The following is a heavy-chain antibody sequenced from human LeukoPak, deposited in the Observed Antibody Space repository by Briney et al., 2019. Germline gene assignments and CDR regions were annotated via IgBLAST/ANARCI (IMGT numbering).Heavy chain of an antibody. Sequence: SETLSLTCTVSGGSISSYYWSWIRQPPGKGLEWIGYIYSSGSTNYNPSLKSRVTISVDTSENQFSLKLSSVTAADTAVYYCARVVCSSSSCEKRGAFDIWGQGTMVTVSS. CDR1: GGSISSYY. CDR3: ARVVCSSSSCEKRGAFDI. D-gene: IGHD2-2*01. CDR2: IYSSGST. V-gene: IGHV4-59*01. J-gene: IGHJ3*02.